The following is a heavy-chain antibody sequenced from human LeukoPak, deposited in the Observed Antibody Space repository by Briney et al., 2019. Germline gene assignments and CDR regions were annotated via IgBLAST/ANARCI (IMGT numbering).Heavy chain of an antibody. CDR2: IYYSGSS. CDR1: GGSISSSSYY. Sequence: SETPSLTCTVSGGSISSSSYYWGWIRQPPGKGLEWIGSIYYSGSSYYNPSLKSRVTIPVDTSKNQFSLKLSSVTAADTAVYYCARASDYIFDPWGQGTLVTVSS. CDR3: ARASDYIFDP. J-gene: IGHJ5*02. D-gene: IGHD4-11*01. V-gene: IGHV4-39*07.